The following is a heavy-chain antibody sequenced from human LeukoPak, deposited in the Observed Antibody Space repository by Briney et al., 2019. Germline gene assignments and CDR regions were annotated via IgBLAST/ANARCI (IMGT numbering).Heavy chain of an antibody. Sequence: SVKVSCKASGGTFSSYAISWVRQAPGQGPEWMGGIIPIFGTANYAQKFQGRVTITADESTSTAYMELSSLRSEDTAVYYCARDPRILEWSSPKGYYYMDVWGKGTTVTVSS. CDR2: IIPIFGTA. CDR3: ARDPRILEWSSPKGYYYMDV. J-gene: IGHJ6*03. D-gene: IGHD3-3*01. V-gene: IGHV1-69*13. CDR1: GGTFSSYA.